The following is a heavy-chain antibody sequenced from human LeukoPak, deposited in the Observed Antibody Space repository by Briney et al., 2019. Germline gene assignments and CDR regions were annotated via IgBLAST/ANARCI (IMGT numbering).Heavy chain of an antibody. CDR2: IYYSGST. J-gene: IGHJ2*01. D-gene: IGHD3-22*01. V-gene: IGHV4-59*08. CDR3: ARNAGHYDGSGYYYDWYFDL. CDR1: GGYISSYF. Sequence: SETLSLTCIVSGGYISSYFWSWIRQPPGKGLEWIGYIYYSGSTNFNPSLKSRVTIPVDTSKNQFSLKLSSVTAADTAVYYCARNAGHYDGSGYYYDWYFDLWGRGTLVTVSS.